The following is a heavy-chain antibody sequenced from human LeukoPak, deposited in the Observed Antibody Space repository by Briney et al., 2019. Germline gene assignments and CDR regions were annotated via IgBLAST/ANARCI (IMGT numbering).Heavy chain of an antibody. D-gene: IGHD3-10*01. CDR2: IWYDGSRT. CDR3: AKDLSYGSLWFDP. V-gene: IGHV3-33*06. Sequence: GGSLRLSCAESVFTFSSHGMQWVRQAPGKGLEWAALIWYDGSRTNYVDSVMGRFTISRDSSKNTLYLQMDNLRVEDTTVYFCAKDLSYGSLWFDPWGQGTLVTVSS. J-gene: IGHJ5*02. CDR1: VFTFSSHG.